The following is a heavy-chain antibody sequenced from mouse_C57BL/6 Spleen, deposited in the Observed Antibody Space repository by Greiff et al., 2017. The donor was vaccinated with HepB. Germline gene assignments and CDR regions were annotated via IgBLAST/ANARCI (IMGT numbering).Heavy chain of an antibody. J-gene: IGHJ3*01. CDR1: GFTFSSYA. CDR2: ISDGGSYT. V-gene: IGHV5-4*01. CDR3: ARDYYYGSSWTAWFAY. D-gene: IGHD1-1*01. Sequence: VKLVESGGGLVKPGGSLKLSCAASGFTFSSYAMSWVRQTPEKRLEWVATISDGGSYTYYPDNVKGRFTISRDNAKNNLYLQMSHLKSEDTAMYYCARDYYYGSSWTAWFAYWGQGTLVTVSA.